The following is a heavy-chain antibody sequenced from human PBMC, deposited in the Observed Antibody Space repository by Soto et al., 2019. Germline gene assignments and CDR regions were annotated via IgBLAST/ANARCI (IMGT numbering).Heavy chain of an antibody. V-gene: IGHV4-30-2*01. CDR2: IYHSGST. D-gene: IGHD3-10*01. CDR3: ARSMVRGVTYYYYGMDV. J-gene: IGHJ6*02. CDR1: GGSISSGGYS. Sequence: SETLSLTCAVSGGSISSGGYSWSWIRQPPGKGLEWIGYIYHSGSTYYNPSLKSRVTISVDRSKNQFSLKLSSVTAADTAVYYCARSMVRGVTYYYYGMDVWGQGTTVTVSS.